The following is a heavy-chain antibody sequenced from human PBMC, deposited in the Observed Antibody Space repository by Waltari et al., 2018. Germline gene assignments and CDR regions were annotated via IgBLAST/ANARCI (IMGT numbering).Heavy chain of an antibody. D-gene: IGHD3-3*01. CDR2: INHSGST. Sequence: QVQLQQWGAGLLKPSETLSLTCAVYGGSFSGYYWSWIRPPPGKGLGWVGEINHSGSTNHNPSLKSRGTISVDTAKNQFSLKLSSVTAADTAVYDCARGSPRYYDFWSGRGRAFDIWGQGTMVTVSS. CDR3: ARGSPRYYDFWSGRGRAFDI. CDR1: GGSFSGYY. J-gene: IGHJ3*02. V-gene: IGHV4-34*01.